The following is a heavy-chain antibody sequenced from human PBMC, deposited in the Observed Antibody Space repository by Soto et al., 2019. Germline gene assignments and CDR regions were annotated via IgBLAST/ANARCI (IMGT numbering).Heavy chain of an antibody. Sequence: QVQLQESGPGLVKPSETLSLTCTVSGGSISGYYWTWIRQPPGKGLEWIGYIHYTGSTNYNPSLKSRFAISSDTSNNQFSLKLSSVTAADTAVYYCARGRYSSIDWGQGTLVTVSS. CDR3: ARGRYSSID. D-gene: IGHD6-13*01. CDR2: IHYTGST. CDR1: GGSISGYY. J-gene: IGHJ4*02. V-gene: IGHV4-59*01.